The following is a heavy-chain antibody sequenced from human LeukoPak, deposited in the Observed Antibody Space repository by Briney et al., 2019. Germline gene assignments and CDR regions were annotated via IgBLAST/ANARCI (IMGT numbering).Heavy chain of an antibody. Sequence: SETLSLTGAVYGGSFSGYYWSWIRQPPGKGLERIGEINHSGSTNYNPSLKSRVTISVDTSKNQFSLKLSSVTAADTAVYYCARAPYYYDSSGYHSDAFDYWGQGTLVTVSS. V-gene: IGHV4-34*01. D-gene: IGHD3-22*01. CDR2: INHSGST. CDR1: GGSFSGYY. J-gene: IGHJ4*02. CDR3: ARAPYYYDSSGYHSDAFDY.